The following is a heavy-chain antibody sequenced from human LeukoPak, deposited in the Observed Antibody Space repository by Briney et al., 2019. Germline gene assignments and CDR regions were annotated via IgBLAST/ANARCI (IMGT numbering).Heavy chain of an antibody. J-gene: IGHJ6*03. CDR2: INHSGST. Sequence: SETLSLTCAVYGGSFSGYYWSWIRQPPGKGLECIGEINHSGSTNYNPSLKSRVTISVDTSKNQFSLKLSSVTAADTAVYYCARQAGYSSGWQHYYYYYMDVWGKGTTVTISS. CDR3: ARQAGYSSGWQHYYYYYMDV. D-gene: IGHD6-19*01. CDR1: GGSFSGYY. V-gene: IGHV4-34*01.